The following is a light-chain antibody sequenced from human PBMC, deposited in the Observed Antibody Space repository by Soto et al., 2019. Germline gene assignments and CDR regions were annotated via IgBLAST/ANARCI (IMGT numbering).Light chain of an antibody. V-gene: IGKV3-11*01. CDR3: QERSAWYT. Sequence: DIVLTQSPATLSLSPGERATISCRASQSVSNNLAWYQQKPGQAPRLLIYDTSNRATGIPARFSGGGSGTDFTLTISSLEPEDFGVYYCQERSAWYTFGQGTKLEIK. J-gene: IGKJ2*01. CDR1: QSVSNN. CDR2: DTS.